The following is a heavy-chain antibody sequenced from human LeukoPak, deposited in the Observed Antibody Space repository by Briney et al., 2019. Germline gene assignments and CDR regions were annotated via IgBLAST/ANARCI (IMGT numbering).Heavy chain of an antibody. Sequence: SETLSLTCAVYGGSFSGYYWSWIRQPPGKGLEWIGEINHSGSTNYNPSLKSRGTISVDTSKNQFSLKLSSVTAADTAVYYCARGRSTTVVTSSYWYFDLWGRGTLVTVSS. J-gene: IGHJ2*01. CDR2: INHSGST. V-gene: IGHV4-34*01. D-gene: IGHD4-23*01. CDR1: GGSFSGYY. CDR3: ARGRSTTVVTSSYWYFDL.